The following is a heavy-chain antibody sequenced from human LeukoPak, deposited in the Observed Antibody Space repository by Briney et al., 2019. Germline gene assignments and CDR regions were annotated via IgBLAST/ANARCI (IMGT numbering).Heavy chain of an antibody. CDR1: GFTFSTYG. CDR3: ARDRVAGTNYFDY. Sequence: PGGSLRLSCAASGFTFSTYGMHWVRRAPGKGLEWAAVIWFDGSNKYYADSVKGRFTVSRDNSKNTLYLQINSLRAEDTAVYYCARDRVAGTNYFDYWGQGTLVTVSS. V-gene: IGHV3-33*01. CDR2: IWFDGSNK. J-gene: IGHJ4*02. D-gene: IGHD6-19*01.